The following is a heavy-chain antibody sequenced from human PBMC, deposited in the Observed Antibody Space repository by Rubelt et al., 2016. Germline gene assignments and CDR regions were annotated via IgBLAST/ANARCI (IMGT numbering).Heavy chain of an antibody. Sequence: WVRQAPGKGLEWVANIKQDGSEKYYVDSVKGRFTVSRDNAKNSLYLQMLSLRAEDTAVYYCARAELLLNYWGQGTLVTVSS. D-gene: IGHD1-7*01. CDR3: ARAELLLNY. J-gene: IGHJ4*02. V-gene: IGHV3-7*04. CDR2: IKQDGSEK.